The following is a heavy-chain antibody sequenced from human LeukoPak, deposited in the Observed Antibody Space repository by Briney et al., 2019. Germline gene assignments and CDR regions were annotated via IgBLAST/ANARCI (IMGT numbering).Heavy chain of an antibody. V-gene: IGHV4-34*01. CDR2: INHSGST. CDR1: GGSLSGHY. D-gene: IGHD2-2*01. CDR3: ARARRSYARPDAFDI. J-gene: IGHJ3*02. Sequence: PETLSLTCAVYGGSLSGHYWSWIRQPPGKGLEWIGDINHSGSTNCNPSLKSRVTISVDTSRNQFSLKMSSVTAADTAVYYCARARRSYARPDAFDIWGQGTLVTVSS.